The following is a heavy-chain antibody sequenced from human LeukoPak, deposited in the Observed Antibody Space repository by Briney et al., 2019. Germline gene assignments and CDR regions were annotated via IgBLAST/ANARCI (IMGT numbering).Heavy chain of an antibody. V-gene: IGHV3-21*01. J-gene: IGHJ3*01. Sequence: GGSLRLSCAASGFXFGTYSINWVRQAPGKGLEWVSSISSTSSYIYYADSVKGRVTISRDNAKNSLYLQLNSLRVEDTAVYSCAKSSSNVAFDFWGQGTMVTVSS. CDR1: GFXFGTYS. CDR3: AKSSSNVAFDF. CDR2: ISSTSSYI.